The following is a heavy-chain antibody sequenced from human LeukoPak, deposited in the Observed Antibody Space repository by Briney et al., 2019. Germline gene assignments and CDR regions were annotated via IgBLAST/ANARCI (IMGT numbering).Heavy chain of an antibody. D-gene: IGHD6-6*01. CDR1: GFTFSDYY. Sequence: GGSLRLSCAASGFTFSDYYMSWIRQAPGKGLEWVSYISSSGSTIYYADSVKGRFTISRDNSKNTLYLQMNSLRAEDTAVYYCAKPAIAARPPYYFDYWGQGTLVTVSS. J-gene: IGHJ4*02. CDR2: ISSSGSTI. CDR3: AKPAIAARPPYYFDY. V-gene: IGHV3-11*01.